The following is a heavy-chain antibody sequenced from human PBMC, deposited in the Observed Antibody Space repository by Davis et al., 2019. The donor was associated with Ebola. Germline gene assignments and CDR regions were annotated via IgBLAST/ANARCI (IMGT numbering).Heavy chain of an antibody. J-gene: IGHJ6*04. CDR3: ARDGLWFGELWGTDV. Sequence: SETLSLTCTVSGGSISSYYWSWIRQPPGKGLEWIGYIYYSGSTNYNPSLKSRVTISVDTSKNQFSLKLSSVTAADTAVYYCARDGLWFGELWGTDVWGKGTTVTVSS. CDR2: IYYSGST. D-gene: IGHD3-10*01. V-gene: IGHV4-59*01. CDR1: GGSISSYY.